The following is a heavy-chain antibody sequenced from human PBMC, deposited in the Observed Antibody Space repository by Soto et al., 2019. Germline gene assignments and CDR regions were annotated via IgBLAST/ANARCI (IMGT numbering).Heavy chain of an antibody. CDR1: GYSFTSYW. CDR2: IRSKAYGGTT. D-gene: IGHD1-26*01. CDR3: TRDIVGATIYYYGMDV. Sequence: PGESLKISCKGSGYSFTSYWIGWVRQMPGKGREWVGFIRSKAYGGTTEYAASVKGRFTISRDDSKSIAYLQMNSLKTEDTAVYYCTRDIVGATIYYYGMDVWGQGTTVTVSS. J-gene: IGHJ6*02. V-gene: IGHV3-49*02.